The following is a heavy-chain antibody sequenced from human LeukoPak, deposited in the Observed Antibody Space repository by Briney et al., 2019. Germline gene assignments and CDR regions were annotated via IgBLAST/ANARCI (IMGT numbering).Heavy chain of an antibody. J-gene: IGHJ4*02. Sequence: ASVKVSCKASGYTFTGYYMHWVRQAPGQGLEWMGWINPNSGGTNYAQKFQGRVTTTRDTSISTAYMELSRLRSDDTAVYYCARDADPPDQWELHLFDYWGQGTLVTVSS. D-gene: IGHD1-26*01. V-gene: IGHV1-2*02. CDR1: GYTFTGYY. CDR2: INPNSGGT. CDR3: ARDADPPDQWELHLFDY.